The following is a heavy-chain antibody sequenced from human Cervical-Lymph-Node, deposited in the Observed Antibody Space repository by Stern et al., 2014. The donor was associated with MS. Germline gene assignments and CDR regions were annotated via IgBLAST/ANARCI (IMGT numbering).Heavy chain of an antibody. J-gene: IGHJ5*02. CDR1: EYNFNTHW. CDR3: ARHGGPNWNHEAHNWFDP. V-gene: IGHV5-51*03. CDR2: ISPGNSDT. D-gene: IGHD1-14*01. Sequence: DQLVQSGAEVKKPGESLKISCKGSEYNFNTHWIAWVRQMPGKGLEWLGNISPGNSDTRYNPSLQGQVSISADKSITTAYLHFSSLKASDSAMYFCARHGGPNWNHEAHNWFDPWGQGTLVTVSS.